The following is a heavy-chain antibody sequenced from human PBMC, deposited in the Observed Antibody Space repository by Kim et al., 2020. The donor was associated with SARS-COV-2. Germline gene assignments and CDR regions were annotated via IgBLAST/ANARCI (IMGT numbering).Heavy chain of an antibody. V-gene: IGHV1-69*01. D-gene: IGHD3-22*01. Sequence: QKCQGRVTITADESTSTAYMELSSLRSEDTAVYYCARSSSGYYYDRPLDYWGQGTLVTVSS. J-gene: IGHJ4*02. CDR3: ARSSSGYYYDRPLDY.